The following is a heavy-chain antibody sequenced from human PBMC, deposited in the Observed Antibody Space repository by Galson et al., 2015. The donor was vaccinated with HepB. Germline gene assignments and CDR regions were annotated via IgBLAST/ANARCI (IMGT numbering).Heavy chain of an antibody. Sequence: SLRLSCAASGFTFSYYATHWVRQAPGKGLEWVAVISYDGSNKNYADSVKGRITVSRDNSKNTVYLQMNSLRPEDTAVYYCARGGRSGYPSTRAFDIWGQGTMVTVSS. CDR1: GFTFSYYA. CDR2: ISYDGSNK. V-gene: IGHV3-30-3*01. J-gene: IGHJ3*02. D-gene: IGHD6-13*01. CDR3: ARGGRSGYPSTRAFDI.